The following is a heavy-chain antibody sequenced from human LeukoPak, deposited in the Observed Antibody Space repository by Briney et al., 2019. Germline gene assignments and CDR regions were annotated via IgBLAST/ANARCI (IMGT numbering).Heavy chain of an antibody. Sequence: ASVKVSCKVSGYTLTELSMHWVRQAPGKGLEWMGGFDPEDGETIYAQKFRGRVTMTEDTSTDTAYMELSSLRSEDTAVYYCATQIGYDGFFDYWGQGTLVTVSS. CDR3: ATQIGYDGFFDY. CDR1: GYTLTELS. J-gene: IGHJ4*02. D-gene: IGHD5-12*01. V-gene: IGHV1-24*01. CDR2: FDPEDGET.